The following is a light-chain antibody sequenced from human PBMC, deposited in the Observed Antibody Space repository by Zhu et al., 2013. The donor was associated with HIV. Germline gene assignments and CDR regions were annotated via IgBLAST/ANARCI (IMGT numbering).Light chain of an antibody. CDR2: GAS. J-gene: IGKJ2*01. Sequence: EIVLAQSPGTLSLSPGERATLSCRANQSIGSNSLAWYQQKRGQAPRLLIYGASTRATGIPASRFSASGSGTEFTLTISSLQSEDFALYYCQQYNNWPPYTFGQGTKLEIK. CDR1: QSIGSN. CDR3: QQYNNWPPYT. V-gene: IGKV3-15*01.